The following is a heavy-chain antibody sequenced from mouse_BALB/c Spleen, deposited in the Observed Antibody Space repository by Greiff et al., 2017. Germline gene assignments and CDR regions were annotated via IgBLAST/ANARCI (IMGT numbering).Heavy chain of an antibody. D-gene: IGHD1-1*01. CDR1: GFTFSSYT. J-gene: IGHJ1*01. V-gene: IGHV5-9*03. Sequence: EVQLVESGGGLVKPGGSLKLSCAASGFTFSSYTMSWVRQTPEKRLEWVATISSGGGNTYYPDSVKGRFTISRDNAKNNLYLQMSSLRSEDTALYYCASLTTVVGRYFDVGGAATTVTVSS. CDR3: ASLTTVVGRYFDV. CDR2: ISSGGGNT.